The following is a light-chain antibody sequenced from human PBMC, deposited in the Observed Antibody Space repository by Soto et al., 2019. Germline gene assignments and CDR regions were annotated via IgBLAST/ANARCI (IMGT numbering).Light chain of an antibody. CDR2: SAS. CDR3: QQYSNWPRT. V-gene: IGKV3-15*01. J-gene: IGKJ1*01. Sequence: EIVMTQSPATLSVSPGERATLSCRAGQSISNNLAWYQQKPGQAPRLLIYSASTRATGIPARFTGSGSGTEFTLTISSLQSEDFAVYYCQQYSNWPRTFGQGTKVDIK. CDR1: QSISNN.